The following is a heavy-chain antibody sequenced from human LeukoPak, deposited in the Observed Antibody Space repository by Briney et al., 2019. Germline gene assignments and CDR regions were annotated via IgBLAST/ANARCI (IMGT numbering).Heavy chain of an antibody. CDR1: GGTFSSYA. J-gene: IGHJ6*03. CDR3: ARGATIGYCSSTSCPRHYYYCYMDV. CDR2: MNPNSGNT. D-gene: IGHD2-2*01. Sequence: ASVKVSCKASGGTFSSYAISWVRQATGQGLEWMGWMNPNSGNTGYAQKFQGRVTMTRNTSISTAYMELSSLRSEDTAVYYCARGATIGYCSSTSCPRHYYYCYMDVWGKGTTVTISS. V-gene: IGHV1-8*02.